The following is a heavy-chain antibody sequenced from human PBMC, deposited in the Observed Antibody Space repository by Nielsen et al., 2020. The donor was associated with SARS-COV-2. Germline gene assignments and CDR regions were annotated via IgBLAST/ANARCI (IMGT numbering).Heavy chain of an antibody. Sequence: GESLKISCAASGFTFSASWMAWVRQAPGKGLEWLSNIRPDGTGANYVDSVKGRFTISRDNAKNLLYLQMGSLRADDTAVYFCKNEGNWGQGTLVTVSS. CDR2: IRPDGTGA. V-gene: IGHV3-7*03. CDR3: KNEGN. J-gene: IGHJ4*02. CDR1: GFTFSASW.